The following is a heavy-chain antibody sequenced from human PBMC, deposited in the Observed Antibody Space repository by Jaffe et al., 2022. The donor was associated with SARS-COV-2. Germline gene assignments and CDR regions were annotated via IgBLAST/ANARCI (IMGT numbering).Heavy chain of an antibody. CDR3: TRRGDY. D-gene: IGHD5-12*01. CDR1: GGSIRSDFYY. CDR2: MFYSGST. Sequence: QLQLQESGPGLVKPSETLSLTCTVSGGSIRSDFYYWDWIRQPPGKGLEWIGSMFYSGSTHYNPSLESRVTISADTSKNQLSLKLNSVTAADTAVYYCTRRGDYWGQGTLVIVSS. V-gene: IGHV4-39*01. J-gene: IGHJ4*02.